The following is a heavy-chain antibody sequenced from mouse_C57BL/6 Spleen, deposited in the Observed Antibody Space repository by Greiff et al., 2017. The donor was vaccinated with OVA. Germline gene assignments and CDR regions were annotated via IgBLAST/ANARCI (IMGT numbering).Heavy chain of an antibody. CDR2: ISYDGSN. J-gene: IGHJ4*01. Sequence: EVHLVESGPGLVKPSQSLSLTCSVTGYSITSGYYWNWIRQFPGNKLEWMGYISYDGSNNYNPSLKNRISITRDTSKNQFFLKLNSVTTEDTATYYCARVGGQLRLRGGAMDYWGQGTSVTVSS. CDR3: ARVGGQLRLRGGAMDY. D-gene: IGHD3-2*02. CDR1: GYSITSGYY. V-gene: IGHV3-6*01.